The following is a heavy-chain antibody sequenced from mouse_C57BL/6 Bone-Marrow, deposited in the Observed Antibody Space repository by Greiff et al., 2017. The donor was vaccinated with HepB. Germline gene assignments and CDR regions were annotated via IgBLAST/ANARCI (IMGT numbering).Heavy chain of an antibody. CDR1: GFNIKDDY. D-gene: IGHD2-5*01. J-gene: IGHJ4*01. CDR2: IDPENGDT. V-gene: IGHV14-4*01. CDR3: TKDSNYSYYYAMDY. Sequence: EVQLQQSGAELVRPGASVKLSCTASGFNIKDDYMHWVKQRPEQGLEWIGWIDPENGDTENASKFQGKATITADTSSNTAYLQLSSLTSEDTAVYYCTKDSNYSYYYAMDYWGQGTSVTVSS.